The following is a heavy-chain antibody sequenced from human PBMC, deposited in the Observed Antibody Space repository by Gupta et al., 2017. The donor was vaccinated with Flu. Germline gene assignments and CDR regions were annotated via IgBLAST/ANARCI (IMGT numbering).Heavy chain of an antibody. V-gene: IGHV5-10-1*01. CDR3: ARRGIFGVVDLDAFDI. Sequence: EVQLVQSGAEVKKPGESLRISCQGSGYSFTTYWISWVRQMPGKGLEWMGRIDPSDSCTNYSPSFQGHVTISADKSISTAYLQWSSLKASDTAIYYCARRGIFGVVDLDAFDIWGQGTMVSVSS. J-gene: IGHJ3*02. CDR2: IDPSDSCT. D-gene: IGHD3-3*02. CDR1: GYSFTTYW.